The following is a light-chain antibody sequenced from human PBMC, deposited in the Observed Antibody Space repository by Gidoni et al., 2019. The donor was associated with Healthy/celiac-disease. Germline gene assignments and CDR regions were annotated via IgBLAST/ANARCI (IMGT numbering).Light chain of an antibody. CDR3: QTWGTGIRV. Sequence: LTCTLSSGHSSYAIAWHQQQPEKGPRYLMKLNSDGSHSKGDGIPDRFSGSSSGAERYLTISSLQSEDEADYYYQTWGTGIRVFGGGTKLTVL. CDR2: LNSDGSH. CDR1: SGHSSYA. J-gene: IGLJ3*02. V-gene: IGLV4-69*01.